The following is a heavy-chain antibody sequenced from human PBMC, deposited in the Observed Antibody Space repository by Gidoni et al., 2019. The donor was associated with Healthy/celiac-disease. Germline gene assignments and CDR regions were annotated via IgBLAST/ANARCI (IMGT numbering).Heavy chain of an antibody. CDR3: AKAWNTEGFDY. D-gene: IGHD1-1*01. Sequence: EVQLVESGGGLVQPGRSLRLSCAASGFTFDDYAMHWVRQAPGKGLEWVSGISWNSGSIGYADSVKGRFTISRDNAKNSLYLQMNSLRAEDTALYYCAKAWNTEGFDYWGQGTLVTVSS. V-gene: IGHV3-9*01. J-gene: IGHJ4*02. CDR1: GFTFDDYA. CDR2: ISWNSGSI.